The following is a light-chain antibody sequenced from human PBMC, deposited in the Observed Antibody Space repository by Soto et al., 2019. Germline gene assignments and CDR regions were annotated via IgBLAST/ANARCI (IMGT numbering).Light chain of an antibody. CDR1: QGIGSW. Sequence: DIQMTQSPSSVSASVGDRVTITCRASQGIGSWLAWYQQKQGKAPKLLIYAASSLESGVPSRFSGSGSGTDFTLTINSLQPEDFATYYCQQANSSPLTFGGGTKVDIK. CDR3: QQANSSPLT. V-gene: IGKV1D-12*01. J-gene: IGKJ4*01. CDR2: AAS.